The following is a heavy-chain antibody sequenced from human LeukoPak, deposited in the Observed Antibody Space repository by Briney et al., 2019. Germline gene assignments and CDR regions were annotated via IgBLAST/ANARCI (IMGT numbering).Heavy chain of an antibody. CDR1: GFTFSTYS. J-gene: IGHJ4*02. Sequence: GGSLRLSCVASGFTFSTYSMNWVRQAPGKGLEWVSFISTSSNYIYYADSVKGRFTISRDNAKNSLYLQMNSLRAEDTAVHYCAREWGSYSRGGDYWGQGTLVTVSS. CDR3: AREWGSYSRGGDY. D-gene: IGHD1-26*01. CDR2: ISTSSNYI. V-gene: IGHV3-21*01.